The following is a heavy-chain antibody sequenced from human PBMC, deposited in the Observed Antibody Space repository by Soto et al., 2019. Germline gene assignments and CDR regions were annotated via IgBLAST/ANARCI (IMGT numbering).Heavy chain of an antibody. J-gene: IGHJ6*02. CDR2: IYYSGST. CDR1: GGSVSSGSYY. CDR3: ARDKDYYYGMDV. V-gene: IGHV4-61*01. Sequence: PSETLSLTCTVSGGSVSSGSYYWSWIRQPPGKGLEWIGYIYYSGSTNYNPSLKSRVTISVDTSKNQFSLKLSSVTAADTAVYYCARDKDYYYGMDVWGQGTTVTV.